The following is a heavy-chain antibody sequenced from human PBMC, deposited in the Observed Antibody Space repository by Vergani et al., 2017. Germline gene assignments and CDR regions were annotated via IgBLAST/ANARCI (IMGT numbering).Heavy chain of an antibody. D-gene: IGHD2-21*02. CDR1: GGSISSYY. CDR3: ARGRVVTAIRYYYYGMDV. V-gene: IGHV4-59*12. J-gene: IGHJ6*02. Sequence: QVQLQESGPGLVKPSETLSLTCTVSGGSISSYYWSWIRQPPGKGLEWIGEINHSGSTNYNPSLKSRVTISVDTSKNQFSLKLSSVTAADTAVYYCARGRVVTAIRYYYYGMDVWGQGP. CDR2: INHSGST.